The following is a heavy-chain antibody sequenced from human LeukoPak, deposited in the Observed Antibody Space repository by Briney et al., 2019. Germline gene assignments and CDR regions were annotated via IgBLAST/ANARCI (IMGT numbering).Heavy chain of an antibody. D-gene: IGHD1-26*01. CDR1: GSSFTNYW. V-gene: IGHV5-51*01. J-gene: IGHJ3*02. Sequence: GESLKISCKGSGSSFTNYWIGWVRPMPGKGLEGMGIIYFGDSDTRYSPSFQGQVTISADRSISTAYLQWSSLKASDTAMYYCASRRGVGAADGLDIWGQGTMVSVSS. CDR3: ASRRGVGAADGLDI. CDR2: IYFGDSDT.